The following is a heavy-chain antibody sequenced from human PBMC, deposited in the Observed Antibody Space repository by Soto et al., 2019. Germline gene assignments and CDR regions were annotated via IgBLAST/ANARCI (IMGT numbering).Heavy chain of an antibody. Sequence: EVQLLESGGGLVQPGGSLRLYCAASGFTFSSYAMSWVLQAPGKGLEWVSAISGSGGSTYYADSVKGRFTISRDNSKNTLYLQMNSLRAEDTAVYYCAKTPEVFSRDIVVVVAATPFDYWGQGTLVTVSS. V-gene: IGHV3-23*01. CDR3: AKTPEVFSRDIVVVVAATPFDY. J-gene: IGHJ4*02. D-gene: IGHD2-15*01. CDR1: GFTFSSYA. CDR2: ISGSGGST.